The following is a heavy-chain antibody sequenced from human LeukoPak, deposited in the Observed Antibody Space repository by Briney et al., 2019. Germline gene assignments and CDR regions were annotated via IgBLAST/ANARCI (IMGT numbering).Heavy chain of an antibody. CDR3: ARAQPAAIEGPGFDY. CDR1: GFTLSSYS. V-gene: IGHV3-21*01. Sequence: GGSLRLSCAASGFTLSSYSMNRVRQAPGEGLEWVSSIISSSSYIYYADSVKGRFTISRDNAKNSLYLQMNSLRAEDTAVYYCARAQPAAIEGPGFDYWGQGTLVTVSS. J-gene: IGHJ4*02. D-gene: IGHD2-2*01. CDR2: IISSSSYI.